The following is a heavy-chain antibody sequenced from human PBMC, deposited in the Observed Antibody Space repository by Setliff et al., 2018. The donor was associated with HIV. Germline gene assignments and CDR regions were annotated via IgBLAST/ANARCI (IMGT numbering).Heavy chain of an antibody. Sequence: SETLSLTCTVSGGSISSSSYYWGWIRQPPGKGLEWIGGIYYTGSTNYNPSLKSRVTISVDTSKNQFSLKLNSVTAADTALYYCARDPTTVTSRWYFDLWGRGTLVTVSS. J-gene: IGHJ2*01. V-gene: IGHV4-39*07. CDR1: GGSISSSSYY. D-gene: IGHD4-17*01. CDR3: ARDPTTVTSRWYFDL. CDR2: IYYTGST.